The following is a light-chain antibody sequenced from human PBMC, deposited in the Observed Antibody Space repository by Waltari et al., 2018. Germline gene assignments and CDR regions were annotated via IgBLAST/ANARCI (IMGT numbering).Light chain of an antibody. CDR1: SSNIGAGYD. CDR3: QSYDGSLSASI. V-gene: IGLV1-40*01. CDR2: SYN. Sequence: QSVLTQPPPMSGAPGQRVTISCTGSSSNIGAGYDVHWYQQLPGTAPKLLIYSYNNRPSGVPDRFPRSKSGTSASLAIAGLQAEDEADYYCQSYDGSLSASIFGGGTKLTVL. J-gene: IGLJ2*01.